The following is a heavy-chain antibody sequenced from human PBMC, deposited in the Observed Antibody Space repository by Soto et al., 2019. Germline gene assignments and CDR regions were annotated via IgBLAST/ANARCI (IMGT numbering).Heavy chain of an antibody. CDR2: ISGSGGST. Sequence: GGSLRLSCAASGFTFSSYAMSWVRQAPGKGLEWVSAISGSGGSTYYADSVKGRFTISRDNSKNTLYLQMNSLRAEDTAVYYCASGAGRTVTSYFWFDPWGQGTLVTVSS. J-gene: IGHJ5*02. CDR3: ASGAGRTVTSYFWFDP. V-gene: IGHV3-23*01. CDR1: GFTFSSYA. D-gene: IGHD4-17*01.